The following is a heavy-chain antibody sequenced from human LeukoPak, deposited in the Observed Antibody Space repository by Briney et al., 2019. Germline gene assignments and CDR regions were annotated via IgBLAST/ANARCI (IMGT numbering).Heavy chain of an antibody. CDR3: ARRVGSGVVLVSPSSRSRFDY. V-gene: IGHV4-39*01. D-gene: IGHD3-3*01. CDR2: IYYSGST. CDR1: GGSISSSSYS. Sequence: SETLSLTCTVSGGSISSSSYSWGWIRQPPGKGLEWIGSIYYSGSTYYNPSLKSRVTISVDTSKNQSSLKLSSVTAADTAVYYCARRVGSGVVLVSPSSRSRFDYWGQGTLVTVSS. J-gene: IGHJ4*02.